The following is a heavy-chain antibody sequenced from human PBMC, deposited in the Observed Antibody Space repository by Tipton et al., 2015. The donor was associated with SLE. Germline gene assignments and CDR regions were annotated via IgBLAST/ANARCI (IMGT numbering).Heavy chain of an antibody. D-gene: IGHD3-10*01. Sequence: TLSLTCTVSGGSISSSSYYWGWIRQPPGKGLEWIGSIYYSGSTYYNPSLKSRVTISVDTSKNQFSLKLSSVAAADAAVYYCARATCITMVRGVIPFLDYWGQGTLVTVSS. CDR2: IYYSGST. V-gene: IGHV4-39*07. CDR3: ARATCITMVRGVIPFLDY. CDR1: GGSISSSSYY. J-gene: IGHJ4*02.